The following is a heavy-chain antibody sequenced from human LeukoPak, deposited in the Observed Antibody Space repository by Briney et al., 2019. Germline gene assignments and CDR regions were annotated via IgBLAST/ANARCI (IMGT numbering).Heavy chain of an antibody. CDR2: IYYSGST. Sequence: NSSETLSLTCTVSGGSISSYYWSWIRQPPGKGLEWIGYIYYSGSTNYNPSLKSRVTISVDTSKNQFSLKLSSVTAADTAVYYCARGPLVDAFDIWGQGTMVTVSS. D-gene: IGHD2-15*01. CDR1: GGSISSYY. J-gene: IGHJ3*02. V-gene: IGHV4-59*01. CDR3: ARGPLVDAFDI.